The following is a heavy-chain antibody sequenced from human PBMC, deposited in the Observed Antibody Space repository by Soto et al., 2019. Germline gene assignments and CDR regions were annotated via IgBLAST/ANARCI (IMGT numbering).Heavy chain of an antibody. CDR2: IVVGSGNT. CDR3: AAPGIAAAGNYYYYGMDV. Sequence: QMQLVQSGPEVKKPGTSVKVSCKASGFTFTSSAVQWVRQARGQRLEWIGWIVVGSGNTNYAQKFQERVTITRDMSTSTAYMELSSLRSEDTAVYYCAAPGIAAAGNYYYYGMDVWGQGTTVTVSS. D-gene: IGHD6-13*01. J-gene: IGHJ6*02. V-gene: IGHV1-58*01. CDR1: GFTFTSSA.